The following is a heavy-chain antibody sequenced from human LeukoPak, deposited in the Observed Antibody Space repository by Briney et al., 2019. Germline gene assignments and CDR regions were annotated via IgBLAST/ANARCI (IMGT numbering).Heavy chain of an antibody. CDR3: ARTSYYDSSGSYRDAFDI. J-gene: IGHJ3*02. CDR1: GDSVSRNSAA. V-gene: IGHV6-1*01. D-gene: IGHD3-22*01. CDR2: TYYRSKWYN. Sequence: SQTLSLTCAISGDSVSRNSAAWNWISQSPSRGLEWLGRTYYRSKWYNYYAVSVKSRIAINPHTSKHQFALHLNSVTPEDTAVYFCARTSYYDSSGSYRDAFDIWGQGTVVSVCS.